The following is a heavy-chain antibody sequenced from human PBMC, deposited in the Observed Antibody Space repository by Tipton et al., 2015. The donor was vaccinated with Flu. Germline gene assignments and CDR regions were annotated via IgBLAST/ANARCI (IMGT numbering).Heavy chain of an antibody. CDR2: MYVSGST. V-gene: IGHV4-4*07. CDR1: GVSTSSFY. J-gene: IGHJ4*01. CDR3: AGGSGLGTDVTCYF. D-gene: IGHD3-16*01. Sequence: TLSLTCTVSGVSTSSFYWTGIRQPAGKGLEWIGRMYVSGSTKYNPSLKSRVTMSVDTCKNQFSLKLSSVTAADTAVYSCAGGSGLGTDVTCYFWGQGTLVT.